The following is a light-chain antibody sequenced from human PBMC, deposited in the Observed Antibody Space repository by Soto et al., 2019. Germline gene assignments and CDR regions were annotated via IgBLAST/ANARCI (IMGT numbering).Light chain of an antibody. J-gene: IGKJ4*01. CDR3: QQSYTSPQLS. Sequence: DIQMTQSPSSLSASVGDRVTITCRASQSIRTYLNWYQQKPGKAPKLLIYAAFTLQSGVPSRFSGDQSGTDFTLTISSLQPEDFATYYCQQSYTSPQLSFGGGTKVEMK. V-gene: IGKV1-39*01. CDR2: AAF. CDR1: QSIRTY.